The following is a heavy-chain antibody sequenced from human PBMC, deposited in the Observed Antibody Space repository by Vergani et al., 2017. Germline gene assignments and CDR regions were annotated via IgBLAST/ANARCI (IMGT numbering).Heavy chain of an antibody. V-gene: IGHV3-7*01. D-gene: IGHD5-12*01. CDR1: GFMFSNYW. Sequence: EVQLVESGGGLVQPGGSLRLSCAASGFMFSNYWMNWVRQAPGKGLEWVANIKQDGSEKYYVDSVKGRFTISRDNAKNSLYLQMNSLRAEDTAVYYCARAGGGAFLPYYSGYDVYYYYYGMDVWGQGTTVTVSS. CDR3: ARAGGGAFLPYYSGYDVYYYYYGMDV. CDR2: IKQDGSEK. J-gene: IGHJ6*02.